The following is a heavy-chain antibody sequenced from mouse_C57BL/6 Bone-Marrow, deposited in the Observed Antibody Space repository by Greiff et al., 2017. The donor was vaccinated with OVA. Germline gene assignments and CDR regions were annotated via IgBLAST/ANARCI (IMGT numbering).Heavy chain of an antibody. CDR2: INPNNGGT. J-gene: IGHJ4*01. V-gene: IGHV1-26*01. CDR3: ARDRDGLMYY. CDR1: GYTFTDYY. Sequence: EVQLQQSGPELVKPGASVKLSCKASGYTFTDYYMNWVKQSHGKSLEWIGDINPNNGGTSYNQKFKGKATLTVDKSSSTAYMELRSLTSEDSAVYYCARDRDGLMYYWGQGTAATVTA. D-gene: IGHD3-1*01.